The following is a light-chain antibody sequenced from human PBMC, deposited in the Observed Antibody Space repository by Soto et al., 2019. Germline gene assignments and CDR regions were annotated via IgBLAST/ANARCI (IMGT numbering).Light chain of an antibody. CDR3: QQFNSYPIT. CDR1: QTISNW. J-gene: IGKJ5*01. CDR2: DAS. V-gene: IGKV1-5*01. Sequence: DIQLTQSPSTLSASVGDRVTITCRASQTISNWLAWYQQRPGKAPQLLISDASRLESGVPSRFSGSGSGTEFTLTISSLQPDDFATYYCQQFNSYPITFGQGTRLEIK.